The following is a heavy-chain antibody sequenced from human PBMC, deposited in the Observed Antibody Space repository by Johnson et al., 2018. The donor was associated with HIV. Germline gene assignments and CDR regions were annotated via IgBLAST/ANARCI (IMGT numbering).Heavy chain of an antibody. CDR2: IYSGGST. CDR3: ARARMAVAVFHAFDI. Sequence: VQLVESGGGLIQPGGSLRLSCAASGFTVSSNYMSWVRQAPGKGLEWVSVIYSGGSTYYADSVKGRFTISRDTSKNTLYLQMSSLRGEDTAVYYCARARMAVAVFHAFDIWGQGTVVTVSS. J-gene: IGHJ3*02. D-gene: IGHD6-19*01. V-gene: IGHV3-66*03. CDR1: GFTVSSNY.